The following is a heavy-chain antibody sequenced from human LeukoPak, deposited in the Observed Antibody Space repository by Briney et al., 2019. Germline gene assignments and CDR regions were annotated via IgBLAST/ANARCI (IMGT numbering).Heavy chain of an antibody. CDR2: ISRSASPI. D-gene: IGHD3-10*01. V-gene: IGHV3-11*01. J-gene: IGHJ6*02. CDR1: GFSFSDHY. Sequence: GGSPRLSRAASGFSFSDHYMSWIRLAPEKGLEWGSSISRSASPIYYADSVKGRFTISRDNAKNSLYLQMNSLRAEDTAVYYCASIYGSGSQYYYYYGMDVWGQGTTVTVSS. CDR3: ASIYGSGSQYYYYYGMDV.